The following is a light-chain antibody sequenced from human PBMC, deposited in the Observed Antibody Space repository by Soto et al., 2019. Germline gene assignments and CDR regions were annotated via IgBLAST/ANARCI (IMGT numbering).Light chain of an antibody. V-gene: IGKV1-5*03. Sequence: DIPMTQSPSTLSASVGDRVTITCRASQSISSWLAWYQQKPGKAPKLLIYKASRLHSGVSSRFSGSESGTEFTLTISSLQPDDFATYYCQQYSGDSRTFGQGPKVE. J-gene: IGKJ1*01. CDR2: KAS. CDR1: QSISSW. CDR3: QQYSGDSRT.